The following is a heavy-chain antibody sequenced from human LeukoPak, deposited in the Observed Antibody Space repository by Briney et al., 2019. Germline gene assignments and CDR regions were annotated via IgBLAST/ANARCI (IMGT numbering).Heavy chain of an antibody. CDR1: GGSISSGDYY. CDR2: IYYSGST. Sequence: DPSQTLSLTCTVSGGSISSGDYYWSWIRQPPGKGLEWIGYIYYSGSTYYNPPLKSRVTISVDTSKNQFSLKLSSVTAADTAVYYCARGCGGHLNWFDPWGQGTLVTVSS. V-gene: IGHV4-30-4*08. D-gene: IGHD2-21*01. J-gene: IGHJ5*02. CDR3: ARGCGGHLNWFDP.